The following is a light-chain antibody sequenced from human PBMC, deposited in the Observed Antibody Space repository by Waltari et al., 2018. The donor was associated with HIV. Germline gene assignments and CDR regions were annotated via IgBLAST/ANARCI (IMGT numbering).Light chain of an antibody. V-gene: IGLV2-8*01. J-gene: IGLJ2*01. CDR3: SSFANRDGFYVL. CDR2: EVT. CDR1: NSDIGTYDY. Sequence: QSALTQPPSASGSPGQSVTLSCTGTNSDIGTYDYVSWYQQHPGKAPKLVISEVTRLHSGGAVRFSGSKSGDTAFLTVSGLQAEDEADYYCSSFANRDGFYVLFGGGTRLTVL.